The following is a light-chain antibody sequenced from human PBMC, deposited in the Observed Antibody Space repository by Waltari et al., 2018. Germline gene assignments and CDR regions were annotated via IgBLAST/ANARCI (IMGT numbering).Light chain of an antibody. CDR3: AAWDDSLNGWV. V-gene: IGLV1-44*01. CDR2: SNN. J-gene: IGLJ3*02. Sequence: QSVLTQPPSASGTPGQGVTISCSGSTSNIGSKTVNWYQQLPGTAPKLLIYSNNQRPSGVPDRFSGSKSGTSASLAISGLQSEDEADYYCAAWDDSLNGWVFGGGTKLTVL. CDR1: TSNIGSKT.